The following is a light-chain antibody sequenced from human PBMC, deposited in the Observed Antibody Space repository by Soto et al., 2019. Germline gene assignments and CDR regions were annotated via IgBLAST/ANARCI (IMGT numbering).Light chain of an antibody. V-gene: IGKV3-20*01. CDR3: LKSVTSSWIT. J-gene: IGKJ5*01. CDR2: GAS. CDR1: QIFRSTY. Sequence: EIVLTQSPGTLSLSPGERATISCRASQIFRSTYLAWYQQKPGQAPRLIIYGASTRATGIADRFSGSWSGTNFTLTISRLESEDFAMYYCLKSVTSSWITFGQGTRLEI.